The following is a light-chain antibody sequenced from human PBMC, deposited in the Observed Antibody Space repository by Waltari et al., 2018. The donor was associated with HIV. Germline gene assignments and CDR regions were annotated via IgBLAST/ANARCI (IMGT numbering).Light chain of an antibody. CDR3: QAWDSSTRGL. CDR1: KLGDKY. Sequence: SYELTQPPSMSVSPGQTASITCSGDKLGDKYVCWYQKKPGQSPVLVIYQNKKRPSGIPERFSGSNSWNTGTLTISGTQAVDEADYYCQAWDSSTRGLFGGGTKLTVL. J-gene: IGLJ2*01. CDR2: QNK. V-gene: IGLV3-1*01.